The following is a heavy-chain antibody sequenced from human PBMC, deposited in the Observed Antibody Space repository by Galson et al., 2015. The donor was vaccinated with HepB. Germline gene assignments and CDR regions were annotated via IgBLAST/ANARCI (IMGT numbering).Heavy chain of an antibody. Sequence: SLRLSCAASGFTFSSYAIMWVRQAPGEGLEWVSGMSDNGDNTFYADSVKGRFTISRDISKNTVYLQMNSLRVEDTAVYYCATRSGASGWYSYFQHWGQGTPVTVSS. V-gene: IGHV3-23*01. J-gene: IGHJ1*01. CDR3: ATRSGASGWYSYFQH. CDR2: MSDNGDNT. CDR1: GFTFSSYA. D-gene: IGHD6-19*01.